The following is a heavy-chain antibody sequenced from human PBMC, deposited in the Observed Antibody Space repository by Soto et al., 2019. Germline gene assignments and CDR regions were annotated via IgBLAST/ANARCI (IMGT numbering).Heavy chain of an antibody. V-gene: IGHV3-30*18. CDR2: ISYDGSNK. Sequence: PGGSLRLSCADSVFTFRSYGIHWVRQAPGKGLEWVAVISYDGSNKYYAGSVKGRFTISRDNSKNTLYLQMDTLTTEDTAMYYCAQARGSYDGLVAYWGQGTLVTVSS. CDR1: VFTFRSYG. D-gene: IGHD1-26*01. J-gene: IGHJ4*02. CDR3: AQARGSYDGLVAY.